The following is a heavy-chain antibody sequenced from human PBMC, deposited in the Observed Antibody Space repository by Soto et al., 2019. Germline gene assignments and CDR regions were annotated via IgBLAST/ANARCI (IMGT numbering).Heavy chain of an antibody. Sequence: SETLSLTCTVSGGSISSYYWSWVRQSPGKGLEWIGYIYYSGSTNYNPSLKSRVTISVDTSKNQFSLKLSSVTAADTAVYYCARVGIHTAFDYWGQGTLVTVSS. J-gene: IGHJ4*02. D-gene: IGHD5-18*01. CDR1: GGSISSYY. CDR2: IYYSGST. V-gene: IGHV4-59*01. CDR3: ARVGIHTAFDY.